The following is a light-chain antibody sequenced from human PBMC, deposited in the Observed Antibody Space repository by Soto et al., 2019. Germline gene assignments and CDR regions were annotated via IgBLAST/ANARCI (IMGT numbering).Light chain of an antibody. CDR2: AAS. V-gene: IGKV1-39*01. CDR3: HQYGSSSWT. CDR1: QIIGNY. Sequence: DIQMTQSPSSLSASVGDRVTITCRASQIIGNYLNWYQQKPGKAPKFLIYAASTLQSGVPSRFSGSGSGTDFTLTINSLEPEDFAVYYCHQYGSSSWTFGQGTKVDIK. J-gene: IGKJ1*01.